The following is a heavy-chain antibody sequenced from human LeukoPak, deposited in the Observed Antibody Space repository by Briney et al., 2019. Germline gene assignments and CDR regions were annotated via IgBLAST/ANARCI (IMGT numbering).Heavy chain of an antibody. J-gene: IGHJ4*02. CDR3: AKDPHAANFRYFFEY. CDR2: ISYDGSNK. V-gene: IGHV3-30*18. D-gene: IGHD2-15*01. Sequence: GGSLRLSCAASGFTFSSYGMHWVRQAPGKGLEWVAVISYDGSNKYYADSVKGRFTISRDNSKNTLYLQMSSLRAEDTAVYYCAKDPHAANFRYFFEYWGQGTPLTVSS. CDR1: GFTFSSYG.